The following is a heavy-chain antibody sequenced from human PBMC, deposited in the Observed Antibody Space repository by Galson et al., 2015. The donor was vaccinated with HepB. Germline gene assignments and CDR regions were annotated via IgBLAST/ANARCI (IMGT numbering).Heavy chain of an antibody. D-gene: IGHD3-22*01. CDR2: IQQDGSEQ. CDR3: VKSDGWLPSS. CDR1: GFTFRSYW. J-gene: IGHJ5*02. V-gene: IGHV3-7*03. Sequence: PLRLSCAASGFTFRSYWLNWARQAPGRGLEWVAIIQQDGSEQHYADSVKGRFTISRANAKNSLYLQMNSLRAEDTAVYYCVKSDGWLPSSWGQGILVTVSS.